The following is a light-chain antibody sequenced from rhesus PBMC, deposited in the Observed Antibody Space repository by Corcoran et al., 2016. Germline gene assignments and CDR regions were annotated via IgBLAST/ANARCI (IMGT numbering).Light chain of an antibody. CDR3: LQYNSDPWT. V-gene: IGKV1-43*02. Sequence: DIQMTQSPSSLSASVGDRVTITCRASQGISTYLNWYQQKPGKDPKRLIYAASSLESGVPSRFRGSGSGTDFTLTISSLQTEDFATYYCLQYNSDPWTFDQGTKVEIK. J-gene: IGKJ1*01. CDR2: AAS. CDR1: QGISTY.